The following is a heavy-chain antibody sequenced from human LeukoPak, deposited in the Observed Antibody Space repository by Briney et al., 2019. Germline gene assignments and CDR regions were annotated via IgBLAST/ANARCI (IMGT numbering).Heavy chain of an antibody. CDR3: ASRGGHCGGGSCYSGWFDP. CDR2: MYYSGST. Sequence: NPSETLSLTCTVSGGSISSSSYYWGWIRQPPGKGLEWIGSMYYSGSTYYNPSLKSRATISVDTSKNQFSLKLSSVTAADTAVYYCASRGGHCGGGSCYSGWFDPWGQGTLVTVSS. J-gene: IGHJ5*02. V-gene: IGHV4-39*01. D-gene: IGHD2-15*01. CDR1: GGSISSSSYY.